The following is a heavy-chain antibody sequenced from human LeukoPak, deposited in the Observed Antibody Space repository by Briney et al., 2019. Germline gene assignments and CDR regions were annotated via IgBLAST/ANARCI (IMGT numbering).Heavy chain of an antibody. CDR1: GFTFSSYA. V-gene: IGHV3-23*01. CDR3: AKVGSTLEVDY. Sequence: GGSLRLSCAASGFTFSSYAMSWVRQAPGKGLEGASAISGSGGSTYYADSVKARFTISSDDYTNTLYMQMNSLRAEDTAVYYCAKVGSTLEVDYWGQGTLVTVSS. J-gene: IGHJ4*02. CDR2: ISGSGGST. D-gene: IGHD3-10*01.